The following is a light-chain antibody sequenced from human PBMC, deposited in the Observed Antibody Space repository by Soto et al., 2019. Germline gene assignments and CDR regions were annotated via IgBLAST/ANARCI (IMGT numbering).Light chain of an antibody. CDR2: GAS. J-gene: IGKJ2*02. CDR1: QSVGSN. V-gene: IGKV3-15*01. CDR3: QQHIDWLRGT. Sequence: EIVMTQSPATLSVSPGERATLSCRASQSVGSNLAWYQQKPGQAPRLLIYGASTRATGIPARFSGSGSGTELTLTISSLQSEDFAVYYCQQHIDWLRGTFGQGTKLEIK.